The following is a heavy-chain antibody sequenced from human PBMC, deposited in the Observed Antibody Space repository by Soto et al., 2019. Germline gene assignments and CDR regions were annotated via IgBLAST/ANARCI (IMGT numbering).Heavy chain of an antibody. CDR3: VRDGGYQGLGFDY. CDR1: GYSFTTFG. D-gene: IGHD3-16*01. J-gene: IGHJ4*02. CDR2: ISTYNGNT. Sequence: QVHLVQSGVEVKKPGASVKVSCKASGYSFTTFGLSWVRQAPGQGLEWMGWISTYNGNTEYAQKFLGRVTLTTETSTTTAYMELRGLKSDDTGVYYCVRDGGYQGLGFDYWGQGTLVTVSS. V-gene: IGHV1-18*04.